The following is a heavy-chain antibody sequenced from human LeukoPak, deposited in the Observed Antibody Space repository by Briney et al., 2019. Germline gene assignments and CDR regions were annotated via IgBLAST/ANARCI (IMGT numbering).Heavy chain of an antibody. CDR3: ARIGGSGTYWDY. D-gene: IGHD3-10*01. CDR1: GFTFSDYW. J-gene: IGHJ4*02. CDR2: IKYHGSDE. Sequence: GVSLRLSCAASGFTFSDYWMSWVRQAPGKGLEWVANIKYHGSDEHYVDSVRGRFTISRDNAKNSLFLQMNSLRAEDTAVYYCARIGGSGTYWDYWGQGTLVTVSS. V-gene: IGHV3-7*01.